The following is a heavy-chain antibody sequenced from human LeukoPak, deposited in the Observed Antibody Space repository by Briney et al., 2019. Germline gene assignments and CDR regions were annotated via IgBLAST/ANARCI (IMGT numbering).Heavy chain of an antibody. V-gene: IGHV4-38-2*02. J-gene: IGHJ5*02. CDR2: IYHSGST. Sequence: PSETLSLTCTVSGYSISSGYYWGWIRQPPGKGLEWIGSIYHSGSTYYNPSLKSRVTISVDTSKNQFSLKLSSVTAADTAVYYCASVRYYYDSSGYPYNWFDPWGRGTLVTVSS. D-gene: IGHD3-22*01. CDR3: ASVRYYYDSSGYPYNWFDP. CDR1: GYSISSGYY.